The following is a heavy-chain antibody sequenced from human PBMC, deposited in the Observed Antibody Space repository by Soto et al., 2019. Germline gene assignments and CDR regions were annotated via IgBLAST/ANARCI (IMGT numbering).Heavy chain of an antibody. J-gene: IGHJ5*02. CDR1: GGSISSGGYS. D-gene: IGHD6-13*01. V-gene: IGHV4-30-2*01. Sequence: SETLSRTCAVSGGSISSGGYSWSWIRQPPGKGLEWIGYIYHSGSTYYNPSLKSRVTISVDRSKNQFSLKLSSVTAADTAAYYCARAASYNWFDPWGQGTLVTVSS. CDR2: IYHSGST. CDR3: ARAASYNWFDP.